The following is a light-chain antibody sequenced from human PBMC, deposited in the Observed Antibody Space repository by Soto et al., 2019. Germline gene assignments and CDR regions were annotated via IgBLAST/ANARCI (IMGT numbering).Light chain of an antibody. CDR2: KVS. CDR3: MQGTYWPYI. J-gene: IGKJ2*01. Sequence: DVVMTQSPVSLPVTLGQSASISCRSSQSLVHLNWFQQMPGQTPRRFIYKVSNLDSGGPDRFSGIGSGTDFTVKISSVDAGDVGVYDCMQGTYWPYICCQSTKLEIK. V-gene: IGKV2-30*02. CDR1: QSLVH.